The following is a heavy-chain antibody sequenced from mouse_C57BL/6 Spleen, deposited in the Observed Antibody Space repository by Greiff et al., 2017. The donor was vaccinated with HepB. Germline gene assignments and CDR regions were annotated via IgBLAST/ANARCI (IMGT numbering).Heavy chain of an antibody. CDR2: ISDGGSYT. CDR3: AREALYDYEEFDY. J-gene: IGHJ2*01. D-gene: IGHD2-4*01. Sequence: EVQRVESGGGLVKPGGSLKLSCAASGFTFSSYAMSWVRQTPEKRLEWVATISDGGSYTYYPDNVKGRFTISRDNAKNNLYLQMSHLKSEDTAMYYCAREALYDYEEFDYWGQGTTLTVSS. V-gene: IGHV5-4*01. CDR1: GFTFSSYA.